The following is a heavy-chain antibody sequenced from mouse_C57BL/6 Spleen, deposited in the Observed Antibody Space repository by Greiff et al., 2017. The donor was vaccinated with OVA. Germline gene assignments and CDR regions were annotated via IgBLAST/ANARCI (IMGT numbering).Heavy chain of an antibody. CDR3: ARRYGSSYRYFDV. J-gene: IGHJ1*03. CDR1: GYSFTSYY. Sequence: QVQLQQSGPELVKPGASVKISCKASGYSFTSYYIHWVKQRPGQGLEWIGWIYPGSGNTKYNEKFKGQATLTADTSSSTAYLQLSSLTSEDSAVDYGARRYGSSYRYFDVWGTGTTVTVSS. V-gene: IGHV1-66*01. D-gene: IGHD1-1*01. CDR2: IYPGSGNT.